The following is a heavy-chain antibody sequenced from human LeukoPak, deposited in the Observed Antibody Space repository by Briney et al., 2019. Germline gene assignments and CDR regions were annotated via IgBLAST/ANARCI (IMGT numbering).Heavy chain of an antibody. J-gene: IGHJ4*02. D-gene: IGHD3-10*01. V-gene: IGHV3-30*02. CDR1: GFTFSSYG. Sequence: GGSLRLSCATSGFTFSSYGMHWVRQAPGKGLEWVAFIRYDGSNKHHADSVKGRFTISRDNSKNTLYLQMNSLRAEDTAVYYCAKDYAYYYGSGIGGFDYWGQGTLVTVSS. CDR2: IRYDGSNK. CDR3: AKDYAYYYGSGIGGFDY.